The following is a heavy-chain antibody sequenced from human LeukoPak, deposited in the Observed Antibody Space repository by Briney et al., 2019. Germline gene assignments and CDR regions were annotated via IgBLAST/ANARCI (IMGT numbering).Heavy chain of an antibody. CDR1: GFSFSNYA. CDR3: ARDLFGWPRGPFDY. D-gene: IGHD5-12*01. Sequence: GGSLRLSCAASGFSFSNYAMHWVRQAPGKGLEYVSAISSNGGSTYYANSVKGRFTISRDNSKNTLYLQMGSLRVEDMAVYYCARDLFGWPRGPFDYWGQGTLVTVSS. V-gene: IGHV3-64*01. J-gene: IGHJ4*02. CDR2: ISSNGGST.